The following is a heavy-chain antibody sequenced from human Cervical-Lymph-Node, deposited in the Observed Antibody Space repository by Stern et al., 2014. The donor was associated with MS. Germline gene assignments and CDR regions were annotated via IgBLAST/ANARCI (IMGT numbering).Heavy chain of an antibody. CDR2: NITILGTT. D-gene: IGHD3-10*01. CDR1: GGSFSSYA. V-gene: IGHV1-69*01. Sequence: QVQLVQSGAEVKKPATSVKVSCHASGGSFSSYAISRMRKAPGQGFEWMGGNITILGTTNYAQKYQGRVTIIADEDITTVEPGVGSLRPEDTAVYYCARDQRHYGSGSYAFDIWGQGTMVTVSS. CDR3: ARDQRHYGSGSYAFDI. J-gene: IGHJ3*02.